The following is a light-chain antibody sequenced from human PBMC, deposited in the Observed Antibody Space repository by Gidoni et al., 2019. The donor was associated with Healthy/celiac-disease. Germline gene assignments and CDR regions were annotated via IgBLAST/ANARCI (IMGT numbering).Light chain of an antibody. J-gene: IGLJ2*01. CDR2: EVS. CDR3: SSYTSSSVV. Sequence: QSALTQPASVSGSPGQSITIYCTGTSSDVGGYNYVSWYQQHPGKAPKLMIYEVSNRPSGFSNGFSGSKSGNTASLTISGLQAEDEADYYCSSYTSSSVVFGGGTKLTVL. V-gene: IGLV2-14*01. CDR1: SSDVGGYNY.